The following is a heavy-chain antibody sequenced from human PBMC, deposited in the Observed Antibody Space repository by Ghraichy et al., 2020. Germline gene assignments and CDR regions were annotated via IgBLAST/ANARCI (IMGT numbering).Heavy chain of an antibody. V-gene: IGHV1-2*04. Sequence: ASVKVSCKASGYTFTGYYMHWVRQAPGQGLEWMGWINPNSGGTNYAQKFQGWVTMTRDTSISTAYMELSRLRSDDTAVYYCARDLVLLGSRDGDYTSWGMDVWGQGTTVTVSS. CDR2: INPNSGGT. J-gene: IGHJ6*02. CDR3: ARDLVLLGSRDGDYTSWGMDV. CDR1: GYTFTGYY. D-gene: IGHD4-17*01.